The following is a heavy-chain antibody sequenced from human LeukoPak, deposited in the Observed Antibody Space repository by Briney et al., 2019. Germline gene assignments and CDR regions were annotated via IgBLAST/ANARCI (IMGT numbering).Heavy chain of an antibody. J-gene: IGHJ5*02. CDR3: AREVIRLGELSSNWFDP. Sequence: ASVKVSCKASGYTSTSYGISWVRQAPGQGLEWMGWISAYNGNTNYAQKLQGRVTMTTDTSTSTAYMELRSLRSDDTAVYYCAREVIRLGELSSNWFDPWGQGTLVTVSS. D-gene: IGHD3-16*02. V-gene: IGHV1-18*01. CDR1: GYTSTSYG. CDR2: ISAYNGNT.